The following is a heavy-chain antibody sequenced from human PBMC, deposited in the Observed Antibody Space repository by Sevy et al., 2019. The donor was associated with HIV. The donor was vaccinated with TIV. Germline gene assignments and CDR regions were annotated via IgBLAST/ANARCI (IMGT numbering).Heavy chain of an antibody. J-gene: IGHJ4*02. CDR3: AKGGSWGSSGPIDY. V-gene: IGHV3-30*18. D-gene: IGHD6-19*01. CDR1: GFTFSSYG. Sequence: GGSLRLSCAASGFTFSSYGMHWVRQAPGKGLEWVAVISYDGSNKYYADSVKARFTISRDNSKNTLYLQMNSLRAEDTDVYYCAKGGSWGSSGPIDYWGQGTLVTVSS. CDR2: ISYDGSNK.